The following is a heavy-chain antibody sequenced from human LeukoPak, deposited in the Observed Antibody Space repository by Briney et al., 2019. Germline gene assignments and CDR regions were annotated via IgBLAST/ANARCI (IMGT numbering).Heavy chain of an antibody. CDR3: ARVVRYFDWLVPQSWFDP. Sequence: PSETLSLTCTVSGGSISSYYWSWIRQPPGKGLEWIGYIYYSGSTNYNPSLKSRVTISVDTSKNQFSLKLSSVTAADTAVYYCARVVRYFDWLVPQSWFDPWGQGTLVTVSS. V-gene: IGHV4-59*01. D-gene: IGHD3-9*01. CDR1: GGSISSYY. J-gene: IGHJ5*02. CDR2: IYYSGST.